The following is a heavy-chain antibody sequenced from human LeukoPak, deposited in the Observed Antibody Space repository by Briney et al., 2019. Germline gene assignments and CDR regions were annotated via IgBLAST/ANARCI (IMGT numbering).Heavy chain of an antibody. V-gene: IGHV4-39*01. J-gene: IGHJ4*02. CDR1: GGSISSGRHY. D-gene: IGHD5-12*01. CDR2: MHYSGIT. Sequence: PSDTQSVTRLVSGGSISSGRHYWGWLREPPGKGLEGTGSMHYSGITYYNASLTSRVTISVDTSKNQFSLRLTSVTAADTAVYYCARYPYSDSGVWQAFDYWGQGTLVTVSS. CDR3: ARYPYSDSGVWQAFDY.